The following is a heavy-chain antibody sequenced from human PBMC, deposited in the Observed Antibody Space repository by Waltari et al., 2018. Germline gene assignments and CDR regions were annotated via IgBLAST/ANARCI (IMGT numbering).Heavy chain of an antibody. V-gene: IGHV2-5*01. CDR3: AHSTPTVTPLY. CDR1: GFSLRTRGVG. Sequence: QITLKESGPTLVKPTQTLTLTCTFSGFSLRTRGVGVGWIRQPPGKALEWLALIYWNDDKRYSPSLKSRLTITKDTSKNQVVLTMTNMDPVDTATYYCAHSTPTVTPLYWGQGTLVTVSS. CDR2: IYWNDDK. D-gene: IGHD4-17*01. J-gene: IGHJ4*02.